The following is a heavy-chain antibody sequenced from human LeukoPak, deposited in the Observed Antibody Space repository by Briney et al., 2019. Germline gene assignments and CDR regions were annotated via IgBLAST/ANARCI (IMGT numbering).Heavy chain of an antibody. CDR2: IRYDGSNK. CDR3: GRGRVMVRGVILDY. V-gene: IGHV3-30*02. Sequence: GGSLRLSCAASGFTFSTYDIHWVRQAPGKGLEWVAFIRYDGSNKKYADSVKGRFTISRDNSKNTLYLQMNSLRAEDTAVYYCGRGRVMVRGVILDYWGQGSLVAVSS. CDR1: GFTFSTYD. J-gene: IGHJ4*02. D-gene: IGHD3-10*01.